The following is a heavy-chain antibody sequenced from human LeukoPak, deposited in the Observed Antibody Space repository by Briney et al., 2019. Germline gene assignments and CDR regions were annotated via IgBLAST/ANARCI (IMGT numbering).Heavy chain of an antibody. V-gene: IGHV1-69*13. CDR2: IIPIFGTA. J-gene: IGHJ5*02. Sequence: SVKVSCKASGGTFGSYAISWVRQAPGQGLEWMGGIIPIFGTANYAQKFQGRVTITADESTSTAYVELSSLRSEDTAVYYCARDGCSGGSCYSNWFDPWGQGTLVTVSS. CDR3: ARDGCSGGSCYSNWFDP. CDR1: GGTFGSYA. D-gene: IGHD2-15*01.